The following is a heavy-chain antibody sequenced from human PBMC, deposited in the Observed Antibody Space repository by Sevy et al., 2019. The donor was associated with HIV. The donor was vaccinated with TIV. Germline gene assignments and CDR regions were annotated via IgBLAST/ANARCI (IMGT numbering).Heavy chain of an antibody. D-gene: IGHD7-27*01. CDR2: ISDTGTST. V-gene: IGHV3-23*01. CDR1: GFTFRTFA. CDR3: AKYAGDFPHFDY. J-gene: IGHJ4*02. Sequence: GESLKISCAASGFTFRTFAMSWVRQAPGKGLQWVSSISDTGTSTYYADSVEGRFTISRDNSKKTRYLQMNSLRAEDTALYYCAKYAGDFPHFDYWGQGTLVTVSS.